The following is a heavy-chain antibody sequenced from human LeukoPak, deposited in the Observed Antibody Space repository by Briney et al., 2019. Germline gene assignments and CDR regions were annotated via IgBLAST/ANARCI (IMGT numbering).Heavy chain of an antibody. CDR1: GFTFSSYS. CDR3: ARVDYYGSGSYYIFDY. Sequence: GGSLRLSCAASGFTFSSYSMNWVRQAPGKGLEWVSYIGSSGSTIYYADSVKGRFTISRDNAKNSLYLQMNSLRAEDTAVYYCARVDYYGSGSYYIFDYWGQGTLVTVSS. D-gene: IGHD3-10*01. CDR2: IGSSGSTI. J-gene: IGHJ4*02. V-gene: IGHV3-48*04.